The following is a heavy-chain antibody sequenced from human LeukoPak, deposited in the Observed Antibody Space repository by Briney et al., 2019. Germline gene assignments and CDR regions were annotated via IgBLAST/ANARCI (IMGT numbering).Heavy chain of an antibody. Sequence: GGSLRLSCVASGYTFSHYWMSWVRQTPGKGLEWVASISNGGYPTYYVDSVRGRFTISRDDARNFLFLQMNGLGADDTAVYYCTRENYVPDSWGQGTLVTVSS. CDR1: GYTFSHYW. D-gene: IGHD3-10*02. CDR2: ISNGGYPT. J-gene: IGHJ4*02. CDR3: TRENYVPDS. V-gene: IGHV3-7*03.